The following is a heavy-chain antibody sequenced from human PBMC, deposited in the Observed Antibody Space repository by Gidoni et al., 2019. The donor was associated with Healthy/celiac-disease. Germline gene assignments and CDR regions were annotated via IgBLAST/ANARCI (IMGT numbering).Heavy chain of an antibody. V-gene: IGHV3-9*01. D-gene: IGHD4-17*01. Sequence: EVQLVASGGGLVHPGRSLRLSCAASGFTFDDYAMHWVRHAPGKGMELVSGMSVNSGSIGYADAVKGRFTISRDNAKNSLYRQMNSLRAEDTALYYCAKGRYGDLNWYFDLWGRGTLVTVSS. J-gene: IGHJ2*01. CDR1: GFTFDDYA. CDR2: MSVNSGSI. CDR3: AKGRYGDLNWYFDL.